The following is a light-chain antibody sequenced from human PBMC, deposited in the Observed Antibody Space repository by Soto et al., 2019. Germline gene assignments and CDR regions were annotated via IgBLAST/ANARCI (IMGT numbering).Light chain of an antibody. V-gene: IGKV3-11*01. CDR2: GVS. CDR3: QQRSKSPLT. Sequence: EIVLTQSSATLSLSPGERVTLSCRASQSVTSNALAWYQQKPGQAPRLLIYGVSSRATGIPDRFSGSGSGTDFTLTISSLEPEDFAVYYCQQRSKSPLTFGGGTKVEIK. J-gene: IGKJ4*01. CDR1: QSVTSN.